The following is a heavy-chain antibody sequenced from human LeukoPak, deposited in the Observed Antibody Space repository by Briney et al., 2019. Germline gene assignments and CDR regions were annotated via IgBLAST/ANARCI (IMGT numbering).Heavy chain of an antibody. CDR3: ARVGRSIAVAGLAEYFQH. V-gene: IGHV4-30-4*01. CDR1: GGSISSGDYY. D-gene: IGHD6-19*01. J-gene: IGHJ1*01. CDR2: IYYSGST. Sequence: PSETLSLTCTVSGGSISSGDYYWSWIRQPPGKGLEWIGYIYYSGSTYYNPSLKSRVTISVDTSKNQFSLKLSSVTAADTAVYYCARVGRSIAVAGLAEYFQHWGQGTLVTVSS.